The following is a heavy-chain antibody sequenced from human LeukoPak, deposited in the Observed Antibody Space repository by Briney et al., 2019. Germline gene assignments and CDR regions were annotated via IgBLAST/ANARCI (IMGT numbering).Heavy chain of an antibody. Sequence: SETLSLTCTVSGGSVSNDNHCWSWIRQPPGKGLEWIGYVNYSGSTKYNPSLKSRVSISADTSRSQVSLKLSSVTAADTAVYYCARDRGGFTYGEYYFDYWGQGSWSPSPQ. D-gene: IGHD2-15*01. CDR1: GGSVSNDNHC. CDR2: VNYSGST. V-gene: IGHV4-61*01. CDR3: ARDRGGFTYGEYYFDY. J-gene: IGHJ4*02.